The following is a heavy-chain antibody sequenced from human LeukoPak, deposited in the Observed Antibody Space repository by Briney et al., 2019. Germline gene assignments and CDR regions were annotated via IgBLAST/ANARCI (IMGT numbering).Heavy chain of an antibody. J-gene: IGHJ6*03. Sequence: SVKVSCKASGYTFTSYDINWVRQATGQGLEWMGGIIPIFGTANYAQKFQGRVTITTDESTSTAYMELSSLRSEDTAVYYCARGFWSGYPYYYYYYMDVWGKGTTVTVSS. V-gene: IGHV1-69*05. D-gene: IGHD3-3*01. CDR3: ARGFWSGYPYYYYYYMDV. CDR2: IIPIFGTA. CDR1: GYTFTSYD.